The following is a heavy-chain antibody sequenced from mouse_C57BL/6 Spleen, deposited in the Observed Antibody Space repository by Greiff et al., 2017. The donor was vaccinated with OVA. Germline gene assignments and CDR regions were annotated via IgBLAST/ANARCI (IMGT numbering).Heavy chain of an antibody. J-gene: IGHJ1*03. V-gene: IGHV1-81*01. Sequence: QVQLKQSGAELARPGASVKLSCKASGYTFTSYGISWVKQRTGQGLEWIGEIYPRSGNTYYNEKFKGKATLTADKSSSTAYMELRSLTSEDSAVXFCAGDGYSLGYFDVWGTGTTVTVSS. CDR1: GYTFTSYG. D-gene: IGHD2-3*01. CDR3: AGDGYSLGYFDV. CDR2: IYPRSGNT.